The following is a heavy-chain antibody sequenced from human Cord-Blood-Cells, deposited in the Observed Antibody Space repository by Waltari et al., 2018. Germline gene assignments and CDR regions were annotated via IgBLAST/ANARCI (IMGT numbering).Heavy chain of an antibody. CDR1: GFTFSSYS. CDR2: ISSSSSYI. Sequence: EVQLVESGGGLVKPGGSLRLSCAASGFTFSSYSMNWVRQAPGKGLEWVSSISSSSSYIYYADSVKGRFSISRDNAKNSLYLQMNSLRAEDTAVYYCARDSGSYPIDYWGQGTLVTVSS. J-gene: IGHJ4*02. CDR3: ARDSGSYPIDY. V-gene: IGHV3-21*01. D-gene: IGHD1-26*01.